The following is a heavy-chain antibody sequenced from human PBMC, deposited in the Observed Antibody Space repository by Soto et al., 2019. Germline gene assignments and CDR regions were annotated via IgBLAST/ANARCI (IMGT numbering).Heavy chain of an antibody. CDR2: ISVSGVGT. D-gene: IGHD2-15*01. V-gene: IGHV3-23*01. CDR3: ARLELEYCSGGNCYFDS. J-gene: IGHJ4*02. CDR1: EFTFSNYA. Sequence: PGGSLRLSCAASEFTFSNYAMSWVRQAPGKGLEWVSAISVSGVGTYYADSVKGRFTISRDNSKNTLYLQLNSLRAEDTAVYYCARLELEYCSGGNCYFDSWGQGTLVTVSS.